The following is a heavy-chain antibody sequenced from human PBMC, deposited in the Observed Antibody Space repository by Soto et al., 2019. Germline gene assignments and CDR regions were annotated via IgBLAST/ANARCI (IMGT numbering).Heavy chain of an antibody. CDR2: ISYDGSNN. CDR1: GFTFSSYS. CDR3: ARDAQLERLPTDY. Sequence: GGSVRLSCAASGFTFSSYSMHWVRQAPGEGLEWVAVISYDGSNNYYADSVKGRFTISRDNSKNTLYLQMNSLRAEDTAVYYCARDAQLERLPTDYWGQGTLVTVSS. V-gene: IGHV3-30-3*01. D-gene: IGHD1-1*01. J-gene: IGHJ4*02.